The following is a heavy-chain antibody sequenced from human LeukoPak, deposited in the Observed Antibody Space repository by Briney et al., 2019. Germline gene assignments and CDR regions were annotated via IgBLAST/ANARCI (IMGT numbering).Heavy chain of an antibody. CDR3: ARRRVDDFWSGYRSETGTNWFDP. CDR2: IYYSGST. J-gene: IGHJ5*02. CDR1: GGSISSYY. V-gene: IGHV4-39*01. Sequence: KASETLSLTCTVSGGSISSYYWGWIRQPPGKRLEWIGSIYYSGSTYYNPSLKSRVTISVDTSKNQFSLKLSSVTAADTAVYYCARRRVDDFWSGYRSETGTNWFDPWGQGTLVTVSS. D-gene: IGHD3-3*01.